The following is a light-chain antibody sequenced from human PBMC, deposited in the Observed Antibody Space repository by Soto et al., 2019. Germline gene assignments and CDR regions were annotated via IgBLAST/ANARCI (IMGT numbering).Light chain of an antibody. J-gene: IGKJ1*01. Sequence: DIQMTQAPSALSASVGDRVTITCRASQGISNYLAWYQQKPGKVPKLLIYAASTLQSGVPSRFSGSGSGTAFTLTISSLQPEDVATYYCQKYNSAPWTFGQGTKVVIK. CDR3: QKYNSAPWT. CDR1: QGISNY. CDR2: AAS. V-gene: IGKV1-27*01.